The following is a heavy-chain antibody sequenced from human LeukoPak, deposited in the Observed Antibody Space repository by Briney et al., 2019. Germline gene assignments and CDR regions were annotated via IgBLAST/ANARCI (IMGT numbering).Heavy chain of an antibody. CDR3: ARSYCTNGVCPWYFDY. CDR1: GYTFTSYY. V-gene: IGHV1-46*01. J-gene: IGHJ4*02. CDR2: INPSGGST. Sequence: ASVKVSCKASGYTFTSYYMHWVRQAPGQGLKWMGIINPSGGSTSYAQKFQGRVTMTRDTSTSTVYMELSSLRSEDTVVYYCARSYCTNGVCPWYFDYWGQGTLVTVSS. D-gene: IGHD2-8*01.